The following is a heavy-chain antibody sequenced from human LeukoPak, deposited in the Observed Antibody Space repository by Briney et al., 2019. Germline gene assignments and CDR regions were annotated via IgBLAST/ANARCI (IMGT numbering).Heavy chain of an antibody. CDR3: AKAGTGTNMIFEY. V-gene: IGHV3-23*01. J-gene: IGHJ4*02. CDR1: GFTFSNYA. CDR2: LSSSGGDT. D-gene: IGHD1-1*01. Sequence: PGGSLRLSCAASGFTFSNYAMSWVRQAPAKGLEWVSALSSSGGDTFYADSVKGRFTISRDTSKNTLYLQMYSLRAEDTAVYYCAKAGTGTNMIFEYWGQGPLVTVSS.